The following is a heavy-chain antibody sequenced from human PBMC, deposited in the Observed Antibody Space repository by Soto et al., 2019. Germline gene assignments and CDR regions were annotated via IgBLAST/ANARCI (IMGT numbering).Heavy chain of an antibody. V-gene: IGHV3-23*01. D-gene: IGHD2-2*01. Sequence: EVHLLESGGGLVQPGGSLRLSCAASGFTFSNYDMNWVRQAPGKGLEWVSAITGSGGSTYDADSVKGRFTISRDNSKNMLYLQMNSLRAEDTAVYFCAKLYYCRTISCYPHDYWGQGTLVTVSS. CDR1: GFTFSNYD. J-gene: IGHJ4*02. CDR2: ITGSGGST. CDR3: AKLYYCRTISCYPHDY.